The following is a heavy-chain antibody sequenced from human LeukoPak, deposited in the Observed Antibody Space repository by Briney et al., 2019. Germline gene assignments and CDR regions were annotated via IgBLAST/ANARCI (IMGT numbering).Heavy chain of an antibody. V-gene: IGHV3-74*01. J-gene: IGHJ4*02. CDR1: GFTFSRYS. CDR2: VNSDGSGT. D-gene: IGHD5-24*01. Sequence: GGSLRLSCAASGFTFSRYSMHWVRQAPGKGLVWVSHVNSDGSGTDYADSVKGRFTISRDNAKNSLYLQMNSLRAEDTAVYYCARLEYYFDYWGQGTLVTVSS. CDR3: ARLEYYFDY.